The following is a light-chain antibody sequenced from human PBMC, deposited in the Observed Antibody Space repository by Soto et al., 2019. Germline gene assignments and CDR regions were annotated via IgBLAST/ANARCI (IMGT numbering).Light chain of an antibody. V-gene: IGLV1-44*01. CDR3: AAWDDSLNGLV. CDR1: SSNIGRNT. CDR2: SND. J-gene: IGLJ1*01. Sequence: QLVLTQPPSASGTPGQRVTISCSGSSSNIGRNTVDWYQHLPGTAPKLLIYSNDQRPSGVPDRFSGSKSGTSASLAISGLQSEDEADYYCAAWDDSLNGLVFGTGTKVTVL.